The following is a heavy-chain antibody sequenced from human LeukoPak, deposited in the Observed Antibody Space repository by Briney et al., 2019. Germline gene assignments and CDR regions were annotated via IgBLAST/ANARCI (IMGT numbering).Heavy chain of an antibody. CDR1: GGSISSYY. V-gene: IGHV4-59*01. J-gene: IGHJ4*02. CDR2: IYYSGST. D-gene: IGHD3-22*01. Sequence: SETLSLTRTVSGGSISSYYWSWLRQPPGKGLEWVGYIYYSGSTNYNPSLKSRVTISVDTSKNQFSLKLSSVTAADTAVYYCASYYYDSSGFGYWGQGTLVTVSS. CDR3: ASYYYDSSGFGY.